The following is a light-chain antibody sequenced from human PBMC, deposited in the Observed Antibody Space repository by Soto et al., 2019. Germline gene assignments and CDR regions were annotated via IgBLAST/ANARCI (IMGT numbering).Light chain of an antibody. CDR2: RAS. CDR1: QGVNIW. CDR3: QQYNVYWA. V-gene: IGKV1-5*03. Sequence: DVKMTQSPCTLSASVGDRVTITCRASQGVNIWLAWYQQKPGRAPKLLIHRASILESGVPSRFSGSGSGTEFTLTISSLQPDDFATYYCQQYNVYWAFGPGTKVDIK. J-gene: IGKJ1*01.